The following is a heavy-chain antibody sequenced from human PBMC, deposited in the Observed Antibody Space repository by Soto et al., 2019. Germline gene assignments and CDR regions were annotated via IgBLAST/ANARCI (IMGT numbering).Heavy chain of an antibody. CDR3: ARVDGSGSSFYGMDV. V-gene: IGHV4-39*07. CDR1: GCSISSSSYY. D-gene: IGHD3-10*01. J-gene: IGHJ6*02. Sequence: SETLSLTCTVSGCSISSSSYYWGWIRQPPGKGLEWIGSIYYSGSTYYNPSLKSRVTISVDTSKNQFSLKLSSVTAAGTAGYYCARVDGSGSSFYGMDVWGQGTTVTVSS. CDR2: IYYSGST.